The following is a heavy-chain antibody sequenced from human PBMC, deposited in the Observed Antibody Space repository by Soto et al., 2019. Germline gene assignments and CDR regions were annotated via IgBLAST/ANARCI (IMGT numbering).Heavy chain of an antibody. D-gene: IGHD3-3*01. CDR3: AKELYDFWSGYYQYGILDAFDI. CDR1: GFTFSSYG. J-gene: IGHJ3*02. V-gene: IGHV3-30*18. CDR2: ISYDGSNK. Sequence: GGSLRLSCAASGFTFSSYGMHWVRQAPGKGLEWVAVISYDGSNKYYADSVKGRFTISRDNSKNTLYLQMNSLRAEDTAVYYCAKELYDFWSGYYQYGILDAFDIWGQGTMVTVSS.